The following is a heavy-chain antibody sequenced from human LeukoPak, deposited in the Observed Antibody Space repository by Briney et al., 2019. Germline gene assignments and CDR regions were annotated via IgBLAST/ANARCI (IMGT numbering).Heavy chain of an antibody. Sequence: ASVKVSCKASGYTFTGYYMHWVRQAPGQGLEWMGWINPNSGGTNYAQKFQGRVTMTRDTSISTAYMELSRLRSDDTAVYYCARDRGVEQQLVQGDWFDPWGQGTLVTVSS. J-gene: IGHJ5*02. D-gene: IGHD6-13*01. CDR3: ARDRGVEQQLVQGDWFDP. V-gene: IGHV1-2*02. CDR1: GYTFTGYY. CDR2: INPNSGGT.